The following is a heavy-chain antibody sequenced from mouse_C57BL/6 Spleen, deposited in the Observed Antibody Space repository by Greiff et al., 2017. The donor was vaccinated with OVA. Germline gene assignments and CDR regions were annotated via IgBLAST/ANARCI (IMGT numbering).Heavy chain of an antibody. CDR3: ARFVTTVVEGLDY. Sequence: VMLVESGAELVRPGTSVKVSCKASGYAFTNYLIEWVKQRPGQGLEWIGVINPGSGGTNYNEKFKGQATLTADKSSSTAYMQLSSLTSEDSAVYFCARFVTTVVEGLDYWGQGTTLTVSS. J-gene: IGHJ2*01. CDR2: INPGSGGT. CDR1: GYAFTNYL. D-gene: IGHD1-1*01. V-gene: IGHV1-54*01.